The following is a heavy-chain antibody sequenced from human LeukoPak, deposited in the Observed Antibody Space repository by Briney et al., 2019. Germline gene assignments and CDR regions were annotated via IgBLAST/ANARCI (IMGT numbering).Heavy chain of an antibody. CDR1: GFTFTTYW. V-gene: IGHV3-7*01. Sequence: GGSLRLSCSASGFTFTTYWMTWVRQGPGKGLEWVAHINQDGSEKNYVDSVKGRFTISRDNAKNSLYLQMDSLTDEDTAVYYCARDKVYGAMTGSLFDYWGQGTLVTVSS. D-gene: IGHD4-17*01. J-gene: IGHJ4*02. CDR3: ARDKVYGAMTGSLFDY. CDR2: INQDGSEK.